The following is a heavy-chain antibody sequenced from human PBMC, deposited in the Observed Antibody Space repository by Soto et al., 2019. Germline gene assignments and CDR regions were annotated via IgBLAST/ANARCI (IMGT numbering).Heavy chain of an antibody. CDR1: GFTFSSYA. J-gene: IGHJ3*02. CDR2: IGGSGST. V-gene: IGHV3-23*01. D-gene: IGHD6-13*01. Sequence: EVQLLESGGGLVQPGGSLRLYCAASGFTFSSYAMSWVRQAPGKGLEWVSTIGGSGSTYYADSVKGRFTISRDNSNNALYLQMNSLRAGDTAVYYCAKGILVKPPGTRAFDIWGQGTMVIVSS. CDR3: AKGILVKPPGTRAFDI.